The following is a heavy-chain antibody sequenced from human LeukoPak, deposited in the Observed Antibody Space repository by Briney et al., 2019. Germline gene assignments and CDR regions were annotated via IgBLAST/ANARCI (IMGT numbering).Heavy chain of an antibody. CDR3: ARAGSYKDFYYFDY. V-gene: IGHV1-2*02. CDR1: GYTFTGYY. CDR2: INPNSGGT. Sequence: ASVKVSCKASGYTFTGYYMHWVRQAPGQGLEWMGWINPNSGGTNYAQKFQGRVTMTRDTSISTAYMELSRLRSDDTAMYYCARAGSYKDFYYFDYWGQGTLVTVSS. D-gene: IGHD1-26*01. J-gene: IGHJ4*02.